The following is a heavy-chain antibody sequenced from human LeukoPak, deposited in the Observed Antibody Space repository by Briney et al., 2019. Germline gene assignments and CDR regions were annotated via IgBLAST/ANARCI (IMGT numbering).Heavy chain of an antibody. V-gene: IGHV3-21*01. CDR2: ITGSSTYI. Sequence: GGSLRLSCAASEFTFSRYTMNWVRQAPGKGLEWVSSITGSSTYIYYSDSVRGRFTISRDNANNSLYLQMSSLRVEDTAVHYCARANDYIDYWGRGVLVTVSS. J-gene: IGHJ4*02. CDR1: EFTFSRYT. CDR3: ARANDYIDY.